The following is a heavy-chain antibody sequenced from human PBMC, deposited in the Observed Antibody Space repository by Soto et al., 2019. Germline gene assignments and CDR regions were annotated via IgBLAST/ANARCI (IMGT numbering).Heavy chain of an antibody. CDR3: ARAHTPGYCSSMRCSYLEY. CDR2: IYHSGST. CDR1: GYSISSGYY. Sequence: SETLSLTCAVSGYSISSGYYWGWIRQPPRKGLECIGTIYHSGSTYYNPSLKSRVTISVDTSKNQLSLKLSSLTAADTAAFYCARAHTPGYCSSMRCSYLEYWVQGPLVAISS. V-gene: IGHV4-38-2*01. J-gene: IGHJ4*02. D-gene: IGHD2-2*01.